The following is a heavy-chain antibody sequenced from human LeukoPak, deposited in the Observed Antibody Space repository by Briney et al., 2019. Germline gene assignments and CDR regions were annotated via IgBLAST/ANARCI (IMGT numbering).Heavy chain of an antibody. J-gene: IGHJ4*02. D-gene: IGHD3-9*01. Sequence: GGSLRLSCAASGFAFDGYAMHWVRQAPGKGLEWVSGISWNSGSIGYADSVKGRFTISRDNAKDSLYLQMNSLRAEDTALYYCAKARLRYFDWLCFDYWGQGTLVTVSS. V-gene: IGHV3-9*01. CDR1: GFAFDGYA. CDR3: AKARLRYFDWLCFDY. CDR2: ISWNSGSI.